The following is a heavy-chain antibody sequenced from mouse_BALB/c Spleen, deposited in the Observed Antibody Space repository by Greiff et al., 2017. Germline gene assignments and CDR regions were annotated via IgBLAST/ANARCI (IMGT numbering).Heavy chain of an antibody. CDR2: ISSGGST. D-gene: IGHD2-4*01. V-gene: IGHV5-6-5*01. Sequence: EVQVVESGGGLVKPGGSLKLSCAASGFTFSSYAMSWVRQTPEKRLEWVASISSGGSTYYPDSVKGRFTISRDNARNILYLQMSSLRSEDTAMYYCAREGDYDRFSFAYWGQGTLVTVSA. J-gene: IGHJ3*01. CDR1: GFTFSSYA. CDR3: AREGDYDRFSFAY.